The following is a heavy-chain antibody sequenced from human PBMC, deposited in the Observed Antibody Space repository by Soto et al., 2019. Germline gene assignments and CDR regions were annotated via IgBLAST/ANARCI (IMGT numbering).Heavy chain of an antibody. CDR3: ARTYCTNGVCYHYYFDY. CDR2: INPSGGST. J-gene: IGHJ4*02. V-gene: IGHV1-46*01. Sequence: QVQLVQSGAEVKKPGASMKVSCKASGYTFTSYYMHWVRQAPGQGLEWMGIINPSGGSTSYAQKFPGRVPMTSDTTTSTVYMELSSLRSEDTAVYYCARTYCTNGVCYHYYFDYWGQGTLVTVSS. CDR1: GYTFTSYY. D-gene: IGHD2-8*01.